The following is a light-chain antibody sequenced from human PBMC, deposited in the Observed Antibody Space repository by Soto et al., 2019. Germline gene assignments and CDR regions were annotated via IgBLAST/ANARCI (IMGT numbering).Light chain of an antibody. CDR1: QSINGR. CDR2: DVS. Sequence: DIQMTQSPSTLSASIGDRVTITCRASQSINGRLAWYQQKPGRPPKLLIYDVSFLESGVPSRSSGSGSGTDFNLTISSLRPDDFATFYCQQYKVYPYTFGQGTRLDIQ. J-gene: IGKJ2*01. V-gene: IGKV1-5*01. CDR3: QQYKVYPYT.